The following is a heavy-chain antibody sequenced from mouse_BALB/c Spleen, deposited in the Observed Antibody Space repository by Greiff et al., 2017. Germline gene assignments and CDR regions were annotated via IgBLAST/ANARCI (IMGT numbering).Heavy chain of an antibody. D-gene: IGHD1-1*01. CDR3: ARDYGSGFAY. Sequence: EVKLMESGGGLVQPGGSRKLSCAASGFTFSSFGMHWVRQAPEKGLEWVAYISSGSSTIYYADTVKGRFTISRDNPKNTLFLQMTSLRSEDTAMYYCARDYGSGFAYWGQGTLVTVSA. J-gene: IGHJ3*01. CDR1: GFTFSSFG. V-gene: IGHV5-17*02. CDR2: ISSGSSTI.